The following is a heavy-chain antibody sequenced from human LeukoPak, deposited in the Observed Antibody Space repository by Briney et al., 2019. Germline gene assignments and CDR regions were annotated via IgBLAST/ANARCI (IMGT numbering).Heavy chain of an antibody. J-gene: IGHJ5*02. CDR3: ASLGYCTNGVCYTTWFDP. CDR2: ISAYNGNT. V-gene: IGHV1-18*01. Sequence: ASVKVSCKASGYTFTSYGISWVRQAPGQGLEWMGWISAYNGNTNYAQKLQGRVTMTTDTSTSTAYMELRSLRSDDTAVYCCASLGYCTNGVCYTTWFDPWGQGILVTVSS. CDR1: GYTFTSYG. D-gene: IGHD2-8*01.